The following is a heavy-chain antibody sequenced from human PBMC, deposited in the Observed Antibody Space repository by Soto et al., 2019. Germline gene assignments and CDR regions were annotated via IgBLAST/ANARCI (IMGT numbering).Heavy chain of an antibody. J-gene: IGHJ1*01. CDR2: ISYDGSNK. CDR3: AKEQGIAVAGTVYFQH. Sequence: QVQLAESGGGVVQPGRSLRLSCAASGFTFSSYGMHWVRQAPGKGLEWVAVISYDGSNKYYADSVKGRFTISRDNSKNTLYLQMNSLRAEDTAVYYCAKEQGIAVAGTVYFQHWGQGTLVTVSS. D-gene: IGHD6-19*01. CDR1: GFTFSSYG. V-gene: IGHV3-30*18.